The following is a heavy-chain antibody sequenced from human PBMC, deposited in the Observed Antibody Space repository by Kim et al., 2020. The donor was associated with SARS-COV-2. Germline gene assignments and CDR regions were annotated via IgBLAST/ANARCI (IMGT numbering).Heavy chain of an antibody. V-gene: IGHV1-69*01. Sequence: QKFQGRVTITADESTSTAYMELSSLRSEDTAVYYCASHPEYCSGGSCYDYWGQGTLVTVSS. J-gene: IGHJ4*02. CDR3: ASHPEYCSGGSCYDY. D-gene: IGHD2-15*01.